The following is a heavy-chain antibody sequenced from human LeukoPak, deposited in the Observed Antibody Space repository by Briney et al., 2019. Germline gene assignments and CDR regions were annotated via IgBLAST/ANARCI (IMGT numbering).Heavy chain of an antibody. CDR2: IIPILGIA. J-gene: IGHJ3*02. Sequence: WASVKVSCKASGGTFSSYAISWVRQAPGQGLEWMGRIIPILGIANYAQKFQGRVTITADKSTSTAYMELSSLRSEDTAVYYCAKRMATKLGAQGAFDIWGQGTMVTVSS. V-gene: IGHV1-69*04. D-gene: IGHD5-24*01. CDR3: AKRMATKLGAQGAFDI. CDR1: GGTFSSYA.